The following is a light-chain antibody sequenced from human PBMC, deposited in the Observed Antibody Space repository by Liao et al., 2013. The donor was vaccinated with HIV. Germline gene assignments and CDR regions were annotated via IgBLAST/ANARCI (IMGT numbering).Light chain of an antibody. CDR3: QAWDSSTEVV. V-gene: IGLV3-21*01. CDR1: NIGSKS. Sequence: SYELTQPPSVSVAPGKTARITCGGHNIGSKSVQWYQQKPGQAPVLVIYQDTKRPSGIPERFSGSNSGNTATLTISGAQAMDEADYYCQAWDSSTEVVFGGGTKLTVL. CDR2: QDT. J-gene: IGLJ2*01.